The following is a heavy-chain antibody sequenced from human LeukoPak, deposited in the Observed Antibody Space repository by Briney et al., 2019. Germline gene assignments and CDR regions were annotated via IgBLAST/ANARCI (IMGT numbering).Heavy chain of an antibody. J-gene: IGHJ6*03. D-gene: IGHD2-2*01. Sequence: ASVKVSCKASGGTFSNYAISWVRQAPGQGLEWMGGIIPLFGSADYAQKFQGRVTMTRDTSISTAYMELSRLRSDDTAVYYCARAPWAVGSTSCYDCYYYYYMDVWGKGTTVTVSS. V-gene: IGHV1-69*05. CDR1: GGTFSNYA. CDR3: ARAPWAVGSTSCYDCYYYYYMDV. CDR2: IIPLFGSA.